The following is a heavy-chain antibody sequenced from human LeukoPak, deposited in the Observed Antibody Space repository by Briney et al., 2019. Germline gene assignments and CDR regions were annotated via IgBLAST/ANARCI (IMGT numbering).Heavy chain of an antibody. J-gene: IGHJ4*02. D-gene: IGHD2-2*01. CDR1: GFTFSSYG. CDR3: ATELAVPAAMDY. Sequence: PGGSLRLSCAASGFTFSSYGMHWVRQAPGKGLEWVAFIRCDGSNKYYADSVKGRFTISRDNSKNTLYLQMNSLRAEDTAVYYCATELAVPAAMDYWGQGTLVTVSS. V-gene: IGHV3-30*02. CDR2: IRCDGSNK.